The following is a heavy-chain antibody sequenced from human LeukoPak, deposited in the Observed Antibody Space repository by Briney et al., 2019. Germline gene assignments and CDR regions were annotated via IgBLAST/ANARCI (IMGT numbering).Heavy chain of an antibody. CDR2: IYYSGST. Sequence: SETLSLTCTASGGSISSYYWSWTRQPPGKGLEWIGFIYYSGSTNYNPSLKSRVTISVDTSKNQFSLKLSSVTAAGTAVYYCARAAWGGTYFDYWGQGTLVTVSS. V-gene: IGHV4-59*01. CDR1: GGSISSYY. CDR3: ARAAWGGTYFDY. J-gene: IGHJ4*02. D-gene: IGHD3-16*01.